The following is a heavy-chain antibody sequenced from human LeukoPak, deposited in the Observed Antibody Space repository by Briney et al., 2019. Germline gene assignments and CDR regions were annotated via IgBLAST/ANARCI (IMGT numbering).Heavy chain of an antibody. CDR2: FYSGGST. CDR3: ASSSWSSEYFHY. Sequence: GGSLRLSCAASGFTVSDNYMSWVRQAPGKGLEWVSVFYSGGSTRYADSVKGRFTISRDNSKNTLYLQLNSLRAEGTAVYFCASSSWSSEYFHYWGQGTLVTVSS. J-gene: IGHJ1*01. V-gene: IGHV3-66*01. CDR1: GFTVSDNY. D-gene: IGHD6-13*01.